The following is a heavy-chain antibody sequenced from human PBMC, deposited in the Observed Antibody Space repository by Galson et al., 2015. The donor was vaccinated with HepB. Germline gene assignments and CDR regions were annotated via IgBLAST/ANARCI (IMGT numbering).Heavy chain of an antibody. Sequence: SVKVSCKASGGTFSSYAISWVRQAPGQGLEWMGGIIPIFGTANYAQKFQGRVTITADESTSTAYMELSSLRSEDTAVYYCARVGSSSWYRGYYYYGMDVWGQGTTVTVSS. J-gene: IGHJ6*02. CDR2: IIPIFGTA. CDR3: ARVGSSSWYRGYYYYGMDV. V-gene: IGHV1-69*13. CDR1: GGTFSSYA. D-gene: IGHD6-13*01.